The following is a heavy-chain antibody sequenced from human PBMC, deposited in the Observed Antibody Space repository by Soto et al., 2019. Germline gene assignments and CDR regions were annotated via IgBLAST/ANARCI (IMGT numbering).Heavy chain of an antibody. CDR3: AASVCSGGSCYLDFDY. Sequence: ASVKVSCKASGYTFTSYDINWVRQATGQGLEWMGWMNPYSGNTGYAQRFQERVTITRDMSTSTAYMELSSLRSEDTAVYYCAASVCSGGSCYLDFDYWGQGTLVTVSS. J-gene: IGHJ4*02. CDR2: MNPYSGNT. D-gene: IGHD2-15*01. V-gene: IGHV1-8*01. CDR1: GYTFTSYD.